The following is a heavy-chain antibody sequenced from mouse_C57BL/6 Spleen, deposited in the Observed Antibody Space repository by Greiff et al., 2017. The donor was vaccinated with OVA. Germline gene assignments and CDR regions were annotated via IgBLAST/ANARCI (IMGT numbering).Heavy chain of an antibody. CDR2: IWSGGST. CDR1: GFSLTSYG. J-gene: IGHJ2*01. D-gene: IGHD2-3*01. V-gene: IGHV2-5*01. Sequence: VQLQQSGPGLVQPSQSLSITCTVSGFSLTSYGVHWVRQSPGKGLEWLGVIWSGGSTDYNAAFMSRLSITKDNSKSQVFFKMNSLQADDTAIYYCAKSEIYDGYYLDYWGQGTTLTVSS. CDR3: AKSEIYDGYYLDY.